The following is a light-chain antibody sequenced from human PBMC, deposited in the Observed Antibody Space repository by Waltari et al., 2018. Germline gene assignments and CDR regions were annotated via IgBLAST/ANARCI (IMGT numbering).Light chain of an antibody. Sequence: DIVMTQSQLSLPVTPGEPASISCRSSQSLLHSNGYNYLDWYLQKPGQSPQLLIYLGSSRASGVPDRFSGSGSGTDFTLKISRVEAEDVGVYYCMQATQWPYTFGQGTKLEIK. CDR2: LGS. V-gene: IGKV2-28*01. CDR1: QSLLHSNGYNY. J-gene: IGKJ2*01. CDR3: MQATQWPYT.